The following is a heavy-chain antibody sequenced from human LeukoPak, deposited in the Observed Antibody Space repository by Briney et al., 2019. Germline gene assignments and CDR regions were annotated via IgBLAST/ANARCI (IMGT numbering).Heavy chain of an antibody. CDR2: IIPIFGTA. CDR3: ARDRVEYSSSSPPYY. D-gene: IGHD6-6*01. V-gene: IGHV1-69*05. CDR1: GFTFSSYA. J-gene: IGHJ4*02. Sequence: KAGGSLRLSCAASGFTFSSYAISWVRQAPGQGLEWMGGIIPIFGTANYAQKFQGRVTITTDESTSTAYMELSSLRSEDTAVYYCARDRVEYSSSSPPYYWGQGTLVTVSS.